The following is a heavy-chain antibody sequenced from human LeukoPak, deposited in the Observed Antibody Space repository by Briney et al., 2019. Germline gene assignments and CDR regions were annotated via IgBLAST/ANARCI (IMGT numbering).Heavy chain of an antibody. V-gene: IGHV3-53*01. J-gene: IGHJ1*01. CDR1: GFTVITND. CDR2: LYSDGNT. CDR3: AKDGLSYDTSTHIYHVDH. D-gene: IGHD3-22*01. Sequence: PGGSLRLSCAASGFTVITNDMTWVRQAPGKGLEWDSVLYSDGNTKYADSVQGRFTVSRDNSKNTLYLQMNSLRVEDTALYYCAKDGLSYDTSTHIYHVDHWGQGTLVTVSS.